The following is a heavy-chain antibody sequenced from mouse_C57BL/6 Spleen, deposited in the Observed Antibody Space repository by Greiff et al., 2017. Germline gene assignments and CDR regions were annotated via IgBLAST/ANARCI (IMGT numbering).Heavy chain of an antibody. CDR2: IYPGDGDT. CDR3: ARNYGSSYWYFDV. CDR1: GYAFSSYW. Sequence: VMLVESGAELVKPGASVKISCKASGYAFSSYWMNWVKQRPGKGLEWIGQIYPGDGDTNYNGKFKGKATLTADKSSSTAYMQLSSLTSEDSAVYFCARNYGSSYWYFDVWGTGTTVTVSS. D-gene: IGHD1-1*01. V-gene: IGHV1-80*01. J-gene: IGHJ1*03.